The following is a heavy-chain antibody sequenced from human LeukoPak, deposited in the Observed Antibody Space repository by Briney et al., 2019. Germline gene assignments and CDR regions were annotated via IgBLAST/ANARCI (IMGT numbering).Heavy chain of an antibody. D-gene: IGHD6-13*01. Sequence: KPSETLSLTCAVSGGSISSGGYHWSWIRQHPGKGLEWIGYMYYSGSTYYNPSLKSRVIISVDRSKNQFSLKLTSVTAADTAVYYCARRQPLAYFDLWGQGALVTVSS. CDR2: MYYSGST. V-gene: IGHV4-31*11. J-gene: IGHJ4*02. CDR1: GGSISSGGYH. CDR3: ARRQPLAYFDL.